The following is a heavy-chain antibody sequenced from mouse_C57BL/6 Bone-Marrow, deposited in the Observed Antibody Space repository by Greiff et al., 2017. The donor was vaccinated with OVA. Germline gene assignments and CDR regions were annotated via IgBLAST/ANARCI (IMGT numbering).Heavy chain of an antibody. V-gene: IGHV1-63*01. CDR2: IYPGGGYT. CDR3: ARRLVYAMDY. J-gene: IGHJ4*01. CDR1: GYNFTNYW. Sequence: QVQLQQSGAELVRPGTSVKMSCKASGYNFTNYWIGWAKQRPGHGLEWIGDIYPGGGYTNYNEKFKGKATLTADKSSSTAYMQFSSLTSEDSAIYYCARRLVYAMDYWGQGTSVTVSS.